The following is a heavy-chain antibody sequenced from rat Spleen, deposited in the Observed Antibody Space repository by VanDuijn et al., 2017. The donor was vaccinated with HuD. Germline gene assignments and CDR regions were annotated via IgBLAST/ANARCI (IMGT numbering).Heavy chain of an antibody. D-gene: IGHD1-12*02. Sequence: QVQLKESGPGLVQPSQTLSLTCTVSGFSLTSYHVHWVRQPPGKGLEWMGIMWSDGDTSYNSTLKSRLSIGRDTSKSQVFLKMSSLQTEDTATYYCVRGTMMEGGDAWGQGASVTVSS. CDR2: MWSDGDT. CDR3: VRGTMMEGGDA. V-gene: IGHV2-32*01. J-gene: IGHJ4*01. CDR1: GFSLTSYH.